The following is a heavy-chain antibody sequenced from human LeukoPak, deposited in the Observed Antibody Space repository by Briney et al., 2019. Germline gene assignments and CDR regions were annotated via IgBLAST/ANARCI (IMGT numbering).Heavy chain of an antibody. D-gene: IGHD3-10*01. V-gene: IGHV4-59*01. CDR3: AGVRGVMDYYCYGMDV. Sequence: SETLSLTCTVSGGSISSYYWSWIRQPPGKGLEWIGYIYYSGSTNYNPSLKSRVTISVDTSKNQFSLKLSSVTAADTAVYYCAGVRGVMDYYCYGMDVWGQGTTVIVSS. J-gene: IGHJ6*02. CDR2: IYYSGST. CDR1: GGSISSYY.